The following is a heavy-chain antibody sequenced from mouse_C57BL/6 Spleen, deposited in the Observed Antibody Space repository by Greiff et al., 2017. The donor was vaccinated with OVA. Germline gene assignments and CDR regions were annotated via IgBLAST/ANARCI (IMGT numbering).Heavy chain of an antibody. Sequence: VQLVESGPGLVQPSQSLSITCTVSGFSLTRYGVHWVRQSPGKGLEWLGVIWSGGSTDYNAAFISRLSISKGNSQSQVFFKMNSLQADDTAIYYCARKGDGNYGYFDVWGTGTTVTVSS. J-gene: IGHJ1*03. CDR2: IWSGGST. V-gene: IGHV2-2*01. CDR1: GFSLTRYG. D-gene: IGHD2-1*01. CDR3: ARKGDGNYGYFDV.